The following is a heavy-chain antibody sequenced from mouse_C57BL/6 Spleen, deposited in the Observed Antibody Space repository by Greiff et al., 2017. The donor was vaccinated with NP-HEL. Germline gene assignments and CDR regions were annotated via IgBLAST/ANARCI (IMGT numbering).Heavy chain of an antibody. CDR1: GFTFTDYY. CDR3: ARPLPDGYWYFDV. CDR2: IRNKANGYTT. Sequence: EVKVVESGGGLVQPGGSLSLSCAASGFTFTDYYMSWVRQPPGKALEWLGFIRNKANGYTTEYSASVKGRFTISRDNSQSILYLQMNALRAEDSATYYCARPLPDGYWYFDVWGTGTTVTVSS. V-gene: IGHV7-3*01. J-gene: IGHJ1*03. D-gene: IGHD2-3*01.